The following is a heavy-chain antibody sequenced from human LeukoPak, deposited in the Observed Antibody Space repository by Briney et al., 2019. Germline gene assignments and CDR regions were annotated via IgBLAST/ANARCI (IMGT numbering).Heavy chain of an antibody. CDR3: ARGRGLTLSYHYFDY. CDR1: GFTFSPFG. J-gene: IGHJ4*02. CDR2: ISSGSSTT. Sequence: GGSLRLSCAASGFTFSPFGVNWVRQAPGRGLEWVSYISSGSSTTYYANSVKGRFTISRDNAKNSLYLQVNSLGDEDTAVYYCARGRGLTLSYHYFDYWGQGTLVTVSS. V-gene: IGHV3-48*02. D-gene: IGHD3-10*01.